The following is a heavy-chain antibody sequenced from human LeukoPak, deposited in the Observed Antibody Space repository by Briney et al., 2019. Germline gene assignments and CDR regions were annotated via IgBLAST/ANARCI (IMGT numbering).Heavy chain of an antibody. Sequence: GGSLRLSCAASGYTFSSYAMSWVRQAPVKGLEWVSAISGSGTSTYYADSVQGRFTISRDNSKNTLHLQMNSLRVEDTAVYYCAKHGDYTSDWFDPWGQGTLVTVSS. CDR1: GYTFSSYA. CDR2: ISGSGTST. D-gene: IGHD3-16*01. CDR3: AKHGDYTSDWFDP. J-gene: IGHJ5*02. V-gene: IGHV3-23*01.